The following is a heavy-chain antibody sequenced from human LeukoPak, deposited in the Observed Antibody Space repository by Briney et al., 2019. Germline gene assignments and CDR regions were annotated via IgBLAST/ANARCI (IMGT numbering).Heavy chain of an antibody. Sequence: GGSLRLSCAASGFTFDDYGMSWVRQAPGKGLEWVSGINWSGGSTGYADSVKGRFTISRDNAKNSLYLQMNSLRAEDTALYHCARLGYGSGSYAGDYYYYMDVWGKGTTVTISS. V-gene: IGHV3-20*01. CDR2: INWSGGST. D-gene: IGHD3-10*01. CDR3: ARLGYGSGSYAGDYYYYMDV. J-gene: IGHJ6*03. CDR1: GFTFDDYG.